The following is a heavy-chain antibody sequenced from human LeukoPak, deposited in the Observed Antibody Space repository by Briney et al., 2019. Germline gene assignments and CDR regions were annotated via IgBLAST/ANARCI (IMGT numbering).Heavy chain of an antibody. D-gene: IGHD2-2*01. J-gene: IGHJ3*02. Sequence: SVKVSRKASGGTFSSYAISWVRQAPGQGLEWMGGIIPIFGTANYAQKFQGRVTITADESTSTAYMELSSLRSEDTAVYYCARDYHDAFDIWGQGTMVTVSS. V-gene: IGHV1-69*13. CDR2: IIPIFGTA. CDR1: GGTFSSYA. CDR3: ARDYHDAFDI.